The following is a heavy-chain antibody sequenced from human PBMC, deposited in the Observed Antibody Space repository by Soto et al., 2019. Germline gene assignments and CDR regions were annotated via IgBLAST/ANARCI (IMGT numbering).Heavy chain of an antibody. CDR3: ARVPHVCKYFDY. CDR1: GGSIGSVDYY. V-gene: IGHV4-30-4*08. CDR2: IYYSGST. D-gene: IGHD2-8*01. Sequence: LQPMRVTYTVSGGSIGSVDYYWIWIRQPPGKGLEWIGYIYYSGSTYYNPSLKSRVTISVDTSKNQFSLKLSSVTAADTAVYYCARVPHVCKYFDYWGQGTLVTVS. J-gene: IGHJ4*02.